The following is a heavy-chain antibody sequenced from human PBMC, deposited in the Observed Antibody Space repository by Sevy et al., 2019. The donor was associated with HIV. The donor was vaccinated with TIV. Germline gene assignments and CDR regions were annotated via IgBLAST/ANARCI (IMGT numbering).Heavy chain of an antibody. J-gene: IGHJ4*02. CDR3: VREYGSPFGVCSSLECYFDY. CDR1: GFIFGSYR. D-gene: IGHD2-2*01. CDR2: IDTSCSYI. V-gene: IGHV3-21*05. Sequence: GGSPRLSCAASGFIFGSYRRNWVRQAPGKGLEWISYIDTSCSYIHYADSVKGGLTISRDNRTNSLYPQMNSLRAEDTVVYSCVREYGSPFGVCSSLECYFDYWGQGAPVTVSS.